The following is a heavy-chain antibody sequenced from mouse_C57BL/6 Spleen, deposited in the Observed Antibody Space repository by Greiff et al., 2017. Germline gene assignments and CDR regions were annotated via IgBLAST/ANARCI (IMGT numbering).Heavy chain of an antibody. D-gene: IGHD1-1*01. V-gene: IGHV1-64*01. CDR1: GYTFTSYW. CDR3: ASPYGSSYG. Sequence: QVQLQQPGAELVKPGASVTLSCKASGYTFTSYWMHWVKQRPGQGLEWIGMIHPNSGSTNYNEKFKSKATLTVDKSSSTADMQLSSLTSEDSAVYYCASPYGSSYGWGQGITHTVSS. CDR2: IHPNSGST. J-gene: IGHJ2*01.